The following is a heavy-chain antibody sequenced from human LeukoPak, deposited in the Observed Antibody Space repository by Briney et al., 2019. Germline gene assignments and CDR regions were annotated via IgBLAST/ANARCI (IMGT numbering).Heavy chain of an antibody. D-gene: IGHD3-22*01. CDR1: GGSISSSSYY. V-gene: IGHV4-39*01. CDR2: IYYSGST. J-gene: IGHJ5*02. CDR3: ARLPYYYDSSGYYP. Sequence: SETLSLTCTVSGGSISSSSYYWGWIRQPPGKGLEWIGSIYYSGSTYYNPSLKSRVTISVDTSKEQFSLKLRSVTAADTAVYYCARLPYYYDSSGYYPWGQGTLVTVSS.